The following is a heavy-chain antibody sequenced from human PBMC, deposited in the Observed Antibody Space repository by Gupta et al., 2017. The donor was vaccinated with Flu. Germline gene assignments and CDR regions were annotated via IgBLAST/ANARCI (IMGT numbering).Heavy chain of an antibody. Sequence: MRWVRQEQGRGLGWVSAISGGGGSKYYADSVKGRFASSRDNSKNTLYLQMNSLRAEDTAVYYCAKGFADTAMVTYYYGKDVWGQGTTGTVSS. D-gene: IGHD5-18*01. CDR2: ISGGGGSK. J-gene: IGHJ6*02. CDR3: AKGFADTAMVTYYYGKDV. V-gene: IGHV3-23*01.